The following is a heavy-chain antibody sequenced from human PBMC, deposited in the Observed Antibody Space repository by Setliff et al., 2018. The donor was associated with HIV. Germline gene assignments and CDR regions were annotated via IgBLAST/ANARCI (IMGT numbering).Heavy chain of an antibody. D-gene: IGHD4-17*01. V-gene: IGHV1-8*02. CDR2: MNPNSGNT. CDR3: AYGGNEDYYYYMDV. Sequence: ASVKVSCKASGYTFSSYDINWVRQATGQGLEWMGWMNPNSGNTGYAQKFQGRVTMTRDTSIGTAYMELNNLKFEDTAVYYCAYGGNEDYYYYMDVWGKGTTVTVS. CDR1: GYTFSSYD. J-gene: IGHJ6*03.